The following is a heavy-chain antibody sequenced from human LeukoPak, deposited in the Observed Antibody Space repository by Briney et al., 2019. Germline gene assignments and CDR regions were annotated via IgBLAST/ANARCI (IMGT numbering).Heavy chain of an antibody. CDR1: GYRFSDLH. D-gene: IGHD1-1*01. V-gene: IGHV1-2*02. CDR2: INPYSDAL. CDR3: ATATVTHTRDP. Sequence: ASVKVSCKASGYRFSDLHLNWVRQAPGQGLEWMGWINPYSDALIYAEKFQDRVTMTWDTSTATAYMELTRLTSDDTAVYYCATATVTHTRDPWGQGSLVTVSS. J-gene: IGHJ5*02.